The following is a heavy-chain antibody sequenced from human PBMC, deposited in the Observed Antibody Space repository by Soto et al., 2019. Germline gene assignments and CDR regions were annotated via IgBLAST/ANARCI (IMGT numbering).Heavy chain of an antibody. V-gene: IGHV4-30-2*01. CDR2: IYHSGST. CDR1: GGSISSGGYS. Sequence: LSLTCAVSGGSISSGGYSWSWIRQPPGKGLEWIGYIYHSGSTYYNPSLKSRVTISVDRSKNQFSLKLSSVTAADTAVYYCARDRGSSLYGMDVWGQGTTVTVSS. J-gene: IGHJ6*02. D-gene: IGHD6-6*01. CDR3: ARDRGSSLYGMDV.